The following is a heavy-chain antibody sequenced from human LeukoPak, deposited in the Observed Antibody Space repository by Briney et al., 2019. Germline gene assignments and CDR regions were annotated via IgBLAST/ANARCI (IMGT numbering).Heavy chain of an antibody. D-gene: IGHD3-22*01. J-gene: IGHJ6*03. CDR3: ARGRYYYDSSGYRPLYRYYYYMDV. Sequence: PSETLSLTCTVSGGSISSSSYYWDWIRQPPGKGLEWMGSIYYSGRTYYNMSLKSRVTISIDTSKNQFSLKLSSVTAADTAVYYCARGRYYYDSSGYRPLYRYYYYMDVWGKGTTVTVSS. CDR2: IYYSGRT. V-gene: IGHV4-39*07. CDR1: GGSISSSSYY.